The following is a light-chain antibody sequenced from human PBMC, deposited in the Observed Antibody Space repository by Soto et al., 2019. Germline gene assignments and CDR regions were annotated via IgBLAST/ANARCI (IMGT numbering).Light chain of an antibody. CDR1: QSISRY. CDR2: GVS. Sequence: EIVLTQSPATLSLSPGERATLSCRASQSISRYLAWFQQKPGQAPRLLIYGVSNRATGIPARFSGSGSWTDFTLTISSLVPEDFAVYYCQHRSNWGMYTFGQGTKLEIK. J-gene: IGKJ2*01. CDR3: QHRSNWGMYT. V-gene: IGKV3-11*01.